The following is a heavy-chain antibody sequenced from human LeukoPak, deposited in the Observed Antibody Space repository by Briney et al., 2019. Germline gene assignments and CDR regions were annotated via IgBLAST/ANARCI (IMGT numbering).Heavy chain of an antibody. CDR3: AKSSYYDSSGYYREYYFDY. CDR1: GFTLSTNA. Sequence: GGSLRLSCLTSGFTLSTNAMSWVRQAPGKGLEWTSGISGSGASTYYADSVKGRFTISRDDSRNTLYLQMNSLRGDDTAVYYCAKSSYYDSSGYYREYYFDYWGQGTLVTVSS. D-gene: IGHD3-22*01. J-gene: IGHJ4*02. CDR2: ISGSGAST. V-gene: IGHV3-23*01.